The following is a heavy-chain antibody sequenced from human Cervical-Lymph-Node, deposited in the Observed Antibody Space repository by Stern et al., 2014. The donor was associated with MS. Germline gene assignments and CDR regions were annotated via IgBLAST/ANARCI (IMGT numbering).Heavy chain of an antibody. CDR3: ARDGYGWFDS. CDR2: IRQDGAEI. Sequence: DVQLEESGGGLVQPGGSLRLSCAASGFRFKDYWMTWVRQAPGKGLEWVANIRQDGAEIYYVDSMKGRVTISRDNAKNSLYLHMSSLRTEDTAVYYCARDGYGWFDSWGQGTLVTVSS. J-gene: IGHJ5*01. D-gene: IGHD2-2*03. V-gene: IGHV3-7*01. CDR1: GFRFKDYW.